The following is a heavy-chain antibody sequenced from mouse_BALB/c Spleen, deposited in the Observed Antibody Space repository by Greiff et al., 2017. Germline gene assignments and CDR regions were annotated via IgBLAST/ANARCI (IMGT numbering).Heavy chain of an antibody. Sequence: EVKLQESGPELVKPGASVKIPCKASGYTFTDYNMDWVKQSHGKSLEWIGDINPNNGGTIYNQKFKGKATLTVDKSSSTAYMELRSLTSEDTAVYYCAKIYYDYDNYAMDYWGQGTSVTVSS. CDR3: AKIYYDYDNYAMDY. J-gene: IGHJ4*01. CDR2: INPNNGGT. D-gene: IGHD2-4*01. CDR1: GYTFTDYN. V-gene: IGHV1-18*01.